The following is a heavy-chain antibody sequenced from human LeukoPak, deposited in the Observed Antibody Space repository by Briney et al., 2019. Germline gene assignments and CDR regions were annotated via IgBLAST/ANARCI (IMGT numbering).Heavy chain of an antibody. V-gene: IGHV3-74*01. J-gene: IGHJ5*02. CDR3: TRASTADMWNWFDP. D-gene: IGHD6-13*01. Sequence: GGSLRLSCAASGFTFSSYWMHWVRQAPGKGLVYVSRINTDGSSTDYADSVKGRFTISRDNAKNTLYLQMNGLRAEDMAVYYCTRASTADMWNWFDPWGQGTLVTVSS. CDR2: INTDGSST. CDR1: GFTFSSYW.